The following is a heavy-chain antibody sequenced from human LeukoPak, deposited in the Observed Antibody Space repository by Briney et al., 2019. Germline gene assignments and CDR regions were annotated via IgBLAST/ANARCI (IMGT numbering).Heavy chain of an antibody. Sequence: ASVKVSCKASGYTFTGYYMHWVRQAPGQGLEWMGWINPNSGGTSYAQKFQGRVTMTRDTSISTAYMELSRLRSDDTAVYYRARRDLVAAAGSDYWGQGTLVTVSS. CDR3: ARRDLVAAAGSDY. J-gene: IGHJ4*02. CDR2: INPNSGGT. CDR1: GYTFTGYY. D-gene: IGHD6-13*01. V-gene: IGHV1-2*02.